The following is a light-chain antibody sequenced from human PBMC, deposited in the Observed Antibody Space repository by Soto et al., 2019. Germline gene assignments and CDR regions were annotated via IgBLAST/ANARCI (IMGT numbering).Light chain of an antibody. Sequence: EIVMTQSPATLSVSPGGRATLSCRASQSISDTLAWYQQKPGQAPRLLIYGASTRAPGFPARFSGSGSGTDFTLIINSLEPEDSAVYYCQHRYNWPYTFGQGTKLEIK. CDR1: QSISDT. CDR3: QHRYNWPYT. CDR2: GAS. J-gene: IGKJ2*01. V-gene: IGKV3-15*01.